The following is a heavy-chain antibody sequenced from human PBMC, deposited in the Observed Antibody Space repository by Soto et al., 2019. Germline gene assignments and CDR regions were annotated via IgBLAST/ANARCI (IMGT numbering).Heavy chain of an antibody. J-gene: IGHJ4*02. CDR1: GFTLSSYW. CDR3: ARGIAAFDAF. D-gene: IGHD3-16*01. Sequence: EVQLVESGGGLVQPGGSLRLACVASGFTLSSYWMHWVRQTPGKGLEWVANINQDGTQKHYVDSVKGRFTISRDNARRSLYLQMNSLRAEDTAVYFCARGIAAFDAFWGQGTLVTVSS. CDR2: INQDGTQK. V-gene: IGHV3-7*01.